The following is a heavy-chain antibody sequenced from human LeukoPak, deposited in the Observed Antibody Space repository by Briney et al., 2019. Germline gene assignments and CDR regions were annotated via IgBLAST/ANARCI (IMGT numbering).Heavy chain of an antibody. J-gene: IGHJ6*03. CDR3: ARGELVIVPAVNYYYYYMDV. CDR1: GGSISNSSYY. Sequence: SETLSLTCTVSGGSISNSSYYWGWIRQPPGKGLEWIGSMYYSGSTYYNPSLKSRATISVDTSKNQFSLKLSSVTAADTAVYYCARGELVIVPAVNYYYYYMDVWGKGTTVTVSS. V-gene: IGHV4-39*01. D-gene: IGHD2-2*01. CDR2: MYYSGST.